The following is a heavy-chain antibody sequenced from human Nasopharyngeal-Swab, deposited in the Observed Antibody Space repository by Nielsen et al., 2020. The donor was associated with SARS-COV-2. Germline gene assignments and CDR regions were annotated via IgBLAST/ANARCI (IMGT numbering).Heavy chain of an antibody. V-gene: IGHV1-24*01. J-gene: IGHJ4*02. CDR1: GYTLTELS. D-gene: IGHD4-23*01. CDR3: ATLSYGGNSPHVF. Sequence: ASVKVSCKVSGYTLTELSMHWVRQAPGKGLEWMGGFDPEDGETIYAQKFQGRVTMIADTSTDTAYMELRSLITKDTAVYYCATLSYGGNSPHVFWGQATLVTVSA. CDR2: FDPEDGET.